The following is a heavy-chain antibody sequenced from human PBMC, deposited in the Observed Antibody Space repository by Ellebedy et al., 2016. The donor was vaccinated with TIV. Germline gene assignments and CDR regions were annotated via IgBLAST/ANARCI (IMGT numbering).Heavy chain of an antibody. CDR3: ASAGRDSSDYGYYYYYMDV. CDR2: IIPIYGTA. D-gene: IGHD3-22*01. Sequence: SVKVSXKASRGTFISHAISWVRQAPGQGLEWMGGIIPIYGTANYAQKFQGRVTITADESTSTAYMELSSLGSEDTAVYYCASAGRDSSDYGYYYYYMDVWGKGTAVTVSS. CDR1: RGTFISHA. V-gene: IGHV1-69*13. J-gene: IGHJ6*03.